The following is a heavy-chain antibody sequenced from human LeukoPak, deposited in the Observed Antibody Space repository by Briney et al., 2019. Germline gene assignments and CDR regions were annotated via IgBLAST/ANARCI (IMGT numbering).Heavy chain of an antibody. CDR2: ISGSGGST. CDR3: AKDGGWDIVVVVAAFN. J-gene: IGHJ4*02. V-gene: IGHV3-23*01. Sequence: GRSLRLSCAASGFTFSSYAMSWVRQAPGKGLEWVSAISGSGGSTYYADSVKGRFTISRANSKNTLYLQMNSLRAEDTAVYYCAKDGGWDIVVVVAAFNWGQGTLVTVSS. CDR1: GFTFSSYA. D-gene: IGHD2-15*01.